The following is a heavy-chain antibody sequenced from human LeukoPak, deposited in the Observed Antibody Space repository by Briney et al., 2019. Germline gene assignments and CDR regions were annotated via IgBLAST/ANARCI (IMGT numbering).Heavy chain of an antibody. V-gene: IGHV3-23*01. CDR3: ARDYGSGSYALYYFDY. Sequence: GGSPRLSCAASGFTFNSYAMNWVRQAPGKGLEWVSAISGSGGSTYYADSVKGRFTISRDNSKNTLYLQMNSLRAEDTAVYYCARDYGSGSYALYYFDYWGQGTLVTVSS. CDR2: ISGSGGST. D-gene: IGHD3-10*01. J-gene: IGHJ4*02. CDR1: GFTFNSYA.